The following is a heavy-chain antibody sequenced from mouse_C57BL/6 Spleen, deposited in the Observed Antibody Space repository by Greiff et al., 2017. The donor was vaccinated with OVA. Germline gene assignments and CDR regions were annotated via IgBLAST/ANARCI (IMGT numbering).Heavy chain of an antibody. J-gene: IGHJ3*01. V-gene: IGHV5-9-1*02. D-gene: IGHD3-2*02. CDR3: TRDLETAQATSFAY. Sequence: EVQLVESGEGLVKPGGSLKLSCAASGFTFSSYAMSWVRQTPEKRLEWVAYISSGGDYIYYADTVKGRFTISRDNARNTLYLQMSSLKSEDTAMYYGTRDLETAQATSFAYWGQGTLVTVSA. CDR2: ISSGGDYI. CDR1: GFTFSSYA.